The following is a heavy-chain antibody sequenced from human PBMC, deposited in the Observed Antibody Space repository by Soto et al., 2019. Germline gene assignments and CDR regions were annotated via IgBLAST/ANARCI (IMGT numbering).Heavy chain of an antibody. V-gene: IGHV5-51*01. CDR1: GYSFTSYW. CDR3: ARLALEMATAPYPPDY. CDR2: IYPGDSDT. J-gene: IGHJ4*02. Sequence: GESLKISCKGSGYSFTSYWIGWVRQMPGKGLEWMGIIYPGDSDTRYSPSFQGQVTISADKSISTAYLQWSSLKASDTAMYYCARLALEMATAPYPPDYWGQGTLVTVSS.